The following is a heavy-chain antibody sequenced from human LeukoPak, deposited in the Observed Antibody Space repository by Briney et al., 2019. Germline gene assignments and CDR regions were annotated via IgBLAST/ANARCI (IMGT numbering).Heavy chain of an antibody. CDR2: ISGSGGST. V-gene: IGHV3-23*01. CDR1: GFTFSSYA. D-gene: IGHD2-15*01. Sequence: GGSLRLSCAASGFTFSSYAMSWVRQAPGKGLEWVSAISGSGGSTYYADSVKGRFTISRDNSKNTLYLQMNSLRAEDTAVYYCAAEEGDCSGGSCYSGFDYWAREPWSPSPQ. CDR3: AAEEGDCSGGSCYSGFDY. J-gene: IGHJ4*02.